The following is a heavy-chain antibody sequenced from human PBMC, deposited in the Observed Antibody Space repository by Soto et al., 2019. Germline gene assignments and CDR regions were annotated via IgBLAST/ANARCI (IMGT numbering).Heavy chain of an antibody. CDR2: IYHSGST. CDR3: ARLPPKRYCSSTSCYTGAFDI. D-gene: IGHD2-2*02. V-gene: IGHV4-38-2*01. J-gene: IGHJ3*02. Sequence: SETLSLTCAVSGYSISSGYYWGCIRQPPGKGVEWIGSIYHSGSTYYNPSLKSRVTISVDTSKNQFSLKLSSVTAADTAVYYCARLPPKRYCSSTSCYTGAFDIWGQGTMVTVSS. CDR1: GYSISSGYY.